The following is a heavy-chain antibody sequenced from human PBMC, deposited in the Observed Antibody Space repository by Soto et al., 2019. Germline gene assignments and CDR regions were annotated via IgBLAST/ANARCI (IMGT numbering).Heavy chain of an antibody. D-gene: IGHD6-6*01. CDR1: GYTFTSYG. V-gene: IGHV1-18*01. Sequence: GASVKVSCKASGYTFTSYGISWVRQAPGQGLEWMGWISAYNGNTNYAQKLQGRVTMTTDTSTSTAYMELRSLRSDDTAVYYCARGEFVRGTTSIAARRFDYWGQGTLVTVSS. CDR2: ISAYNGNT. CDR3: ARGEFVRGTTSIAARRFDY. J-gene: IGHJ4*02.